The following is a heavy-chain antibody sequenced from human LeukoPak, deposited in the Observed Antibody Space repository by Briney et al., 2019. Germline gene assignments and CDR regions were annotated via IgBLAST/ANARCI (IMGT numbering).Heavy chain of an antibody. CDR2: ISASGGGT. D-gene: IGHD4-23*01. J-gene: IGHJ6*03. CDR1: GLDVSSYA. CDR3: AKDGLPGSLHYYFYMDV. Sequence: GGALRLSYTPSGLDVSSYAMNWVRQAPGKGLEWVSGISASGGGTFYPDFVKGRFSNCRDNSKNTVSLQMNTLRVEDTAIYYCAKDGLPGSLHYYFYMDVWGKGTTVTVSS. V-gene: IGHV3-23*01.